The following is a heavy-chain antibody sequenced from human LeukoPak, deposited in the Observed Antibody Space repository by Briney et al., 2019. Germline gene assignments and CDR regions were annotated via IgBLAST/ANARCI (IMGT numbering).Heavy chain of an antibody. CDR2: IKQDGSET. CDR3: VREGTTVALFDY. CDR1: GFIFRTYW. Sequence: PGGSLRLSCAASGFIFRTYWMSWVRQAPGKGLEWVANIKQDGSETYYLDPVKGRFTISRDNAKNSLYLQMNSLRVEDTAVYYCVREGTTVALFDYWGQGSLVTVSS. V-gene: IGHV3-7*01. D-gene: IGHD6-19*01. J-gene: IGHJ4*02.